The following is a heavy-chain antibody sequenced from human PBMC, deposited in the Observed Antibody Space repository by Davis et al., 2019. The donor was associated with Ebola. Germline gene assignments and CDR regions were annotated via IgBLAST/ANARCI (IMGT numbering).Heavy chain of an antibody. CDR3: AKSGLSFGVVKYHYGMDV. D-gene: IGHD3-3*01. V-gene: IGHV3-23*01. J-gene: IGHJ6*04. CDR2: ISGSGGST. Sequence: GGSLRLSCETSGFIFRNYAMTWVRQAPGKGLEWVSAISGSGGSTYYADSVKGRFTISRDNSKKTLYLQMNSLRAEDTAVYYCAKSGLSFGVVKYHYGMDVWGKGTTVTVSS. CDR1: GFIFRNYA.